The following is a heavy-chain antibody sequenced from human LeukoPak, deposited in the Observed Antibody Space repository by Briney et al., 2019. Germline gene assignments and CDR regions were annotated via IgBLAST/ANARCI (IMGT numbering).Heavy chain of an antibody. CDR3: ARGGSEQLSPPFDS. D-gene: IGHD3-10*01. CDR2: INPSGGST. J-gene: IGHJ4*02. V-gene: IGHV1-46*01. Sequence: GASVKVSCKASGYTFTGYYMHWVRQAPGQGLEWMAMINPSGGSTNYAQKFQGRVTMTRDTSTSTAYMELSSLRSGDTAFYYCARGGSEQLSPPFDSWGQGTLVTVSS. CDR1: GYTFTGYY.